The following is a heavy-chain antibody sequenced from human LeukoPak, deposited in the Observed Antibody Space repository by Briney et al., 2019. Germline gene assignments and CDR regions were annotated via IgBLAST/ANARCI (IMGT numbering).Heavy chain of an antibody. CDR3: ARDYVWGSYRYNFDY. V-gene: IGHV3-21*01. CDR1: GFAFSSYS. CDR2: ISSSSSYI. Sequence: GGFLRLSCAASGFAFSSYSMNWVRQAPGKGLEWVSSISSSSSYIYYADSVKGRFTISRDNAKNSLYLQMNSLRAEDTAVYYCARDYVWGSYRYNFDYWGQGTLVTVSS. D-gene: IGHD3-16*02. J-gene: IGHJ4*02.